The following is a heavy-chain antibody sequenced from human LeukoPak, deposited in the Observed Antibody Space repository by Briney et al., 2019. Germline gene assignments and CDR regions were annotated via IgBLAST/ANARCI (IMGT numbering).Heavy chain of an antibody. Sequence: SETLSLTCTVSGGSVSSGSYYWNWVRQPPGKGLQWIGYIYYSGSTNYNPSLKSRVTISVDTSKNQFSLKLSSVTAADTAVYYCARDRGGAYDSSGYLDDWGQGTLVTVSS. V-gene: IGHV4-61*01. CDR2: IYYSGST. CDR1: GGSVSSGSYY. CDR3: ARDRGGAYDSSGYLDD. J-gene: IGHJ4*02. D-gene: IGHD3-22*01.